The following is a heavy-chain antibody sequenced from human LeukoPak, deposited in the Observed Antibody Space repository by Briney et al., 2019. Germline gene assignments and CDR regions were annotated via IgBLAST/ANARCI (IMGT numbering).Heavy chain of an antibody. CDR1: GFTVSSNY. V-gene: IGHV3-53*05. CDR2: IYSGGST. Sequence: GGSLRLSCAASGFTVSSNYMSWVRQAPGKGLEWVSVIYSGGSTYYADSVKGRFTISRDNSKNTLYLQMNSLRAEDTAVYYCARDEYYYDSSGRDHFDYWGQGTLVTVSS. CDR3: ARDEYYYDSSGRDHFDY. J-gene: IGHJ4*02. D-gene: IGHD3-22*01.